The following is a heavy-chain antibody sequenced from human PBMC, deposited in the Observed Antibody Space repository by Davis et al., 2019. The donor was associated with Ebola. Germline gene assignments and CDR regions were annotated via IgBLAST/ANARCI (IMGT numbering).Heavy chain of an antibody. D-gene: IGHD5-12*01. CDR3: ARDDGPDIVATTHFDY. CDR2: IIPIFGTA. Sequence: SVKVSCKASGGTFSSYAISWVRQAPGQGLEWMGGIIPIFGTANYAQKFQGRVTITADESTSTAYMELSSLRSEDTAVYYCARDDGPDIVATTHFDYWGQGTLVTVSS. CDR1: GGTFSSYA. V-gene: IGHV1-69*13. J-gene: IGHJ4*02.